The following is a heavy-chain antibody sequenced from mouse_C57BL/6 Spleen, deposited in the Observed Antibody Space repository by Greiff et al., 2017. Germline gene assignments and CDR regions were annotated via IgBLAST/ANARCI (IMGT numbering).Heavy chain of an antibody. CDR1: GYTFTSYW. CDR3: ARSLELLRGDDYAMDY. Sequence: VQLQQPGAELVMPGASVKLSCKASGYTFTSYWMHWVKQRPGQGLEWIGEIDPSDSYTNYNQKFKGKSTLTVDKSSSTAYMQLSSLTSEDSAVYYFARSLELLRGDDYAMDYWGQGTSVTVSS. CDR2: IDPSDSYT. J-gene: IGHJ4*01. V-gene: IGHV1-69*01. D-gene: IGHD1-1*01.